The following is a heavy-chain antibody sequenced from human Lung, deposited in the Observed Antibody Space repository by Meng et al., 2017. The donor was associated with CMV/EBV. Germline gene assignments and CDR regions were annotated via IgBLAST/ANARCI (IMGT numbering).Heavy chain of an antibody. CDR3: ARARSPTHVDY. CDR1: GFTFSTYD. J-gene: IGHJ4*02. Sequence: GGSXRLSCTASGFTFSTYDFHWVRQPTGKGLEWVSSIGTVGDTYSIGSVKGRFIISREDAKNSVYLQMNGLRDGDTGLYYCARARSPTHVDYWGQGALVTVSS. V-gene: IGHV3-13*01. CDR2: IGTVGDT.